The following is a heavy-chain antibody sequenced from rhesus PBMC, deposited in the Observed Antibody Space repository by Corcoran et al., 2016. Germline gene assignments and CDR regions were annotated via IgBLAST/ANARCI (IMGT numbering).Heavy chain of an antibody. D-gene: IGHD6-13*01. J-gene: IGHJ4*01. CDR2: IYGSGSST. CDR1: GGSISSSY. Sequence: QLQLQESGPGLVKPPETLSLTCAVSGGSISSSYWSWIRQAPGKGLEWIGYIYGSGSSTNYNPSLKSRVTLSVDTSKNQLSLKLSSVTTADTAVYYCARVYSSWSGEDYWGQGVLVTVSS. CDR3: ARVYSSWSGEDY. V-gene: IGHV4-169*01.